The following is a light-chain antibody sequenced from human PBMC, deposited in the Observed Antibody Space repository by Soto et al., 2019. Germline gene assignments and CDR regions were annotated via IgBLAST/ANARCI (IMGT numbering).Light chain of an antibody. CDR2: GAS. Sequence: ETVMTQSPATLSVSPGERVTLSCRASQSVNNYLAWDQQKPGQAPRLLVYGASTRATGVPARFSGSGSGTDFTLTISSLQSEDFALYFCQQCNDWPLFTFGQGTRLEIK. CDR1: QSVNNY. V-gene: IGKV3-15*01. CDR3: QQCNDWPLFT. J-gene: IGKJ5*01.